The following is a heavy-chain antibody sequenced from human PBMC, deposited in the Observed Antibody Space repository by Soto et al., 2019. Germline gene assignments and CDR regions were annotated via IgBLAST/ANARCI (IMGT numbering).Heavy chain of an antibody. D-gene: IGHD6-13*01. V-gene: IGHV1-18*01. CDR3: ARDLRGQYSRNYNWLDP. CDR2: ISAYNGNT. J-gene: IGHJ5*02. CDR1: GYTFTSYG. Sequence: ASVKVSCKASGYTFTSYGISWVRQAPGQGLEWMGWISAYNGNTNYAQKLQGRVTMTTDTSTSTAYMELRSLRSDDTAVYYCARDLRGQYSRNYNWLDPWGQGTLVTVSS.